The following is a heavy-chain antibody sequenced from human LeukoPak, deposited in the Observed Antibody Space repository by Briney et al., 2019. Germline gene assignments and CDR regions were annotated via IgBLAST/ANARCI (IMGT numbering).Heavy chain of an antibody. D-gene: IGHD1-26*01. CDR2: ISTDGSST. CDR3: AGGRSGNYGLFDY. V-gene: IGHV3-74*01. CDR1: GFTFSGYW. Sequence: GGSLRLSCAASGFTFSGYWMHWVRHAPGKGLVWVSRISTDGSSTNYADSVKGRFTISRDNAKNTLYLQMNSLRADDTAVYYCAGGRSGNYGLFDYWGQGTLVTVSS. J-gene: IGHJ4*02.